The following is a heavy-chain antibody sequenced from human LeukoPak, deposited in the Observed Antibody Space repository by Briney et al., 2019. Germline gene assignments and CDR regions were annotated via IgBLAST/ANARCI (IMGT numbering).Heavy chain of an antibody. D-gene: IGHD2-2*02. Sequence: GGSLRLSCAASGFTFDDYAMHWVRQAPGKGLEWVSGISWNGGAIGYADSVKGRFTISRDNAKNSLYLQMNSLRAEDTALYYCAKGLSKSSSASYYTDWGQGTLVTVSS. CDR2: ISWNGGAI. CDR1: GFTFDDYA. J-gene: IGHJ4*02. CDR3: AKGLSKSSSASYYTD. V-gene: IGHV3-9*01.